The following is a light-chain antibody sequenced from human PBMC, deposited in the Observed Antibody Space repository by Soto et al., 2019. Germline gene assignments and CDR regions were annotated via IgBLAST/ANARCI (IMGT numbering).Light chain of an antibody. J-gene: IGKJ2*01. CDR2: GAS. CDR3: QQYNTWPFT. Sequence: EIVMTQSPSTLSVSPGERATLSCRARQSVSSNLAWYQQKPGQAPRLLLYGASTRATGIPARFSGSGSGTEFTLTISSLQSEDFAVYYCQQYNTWPFTFGQGTKLEIK. CDR1: QSVSSN. V-gene: IGKV3-15*01.